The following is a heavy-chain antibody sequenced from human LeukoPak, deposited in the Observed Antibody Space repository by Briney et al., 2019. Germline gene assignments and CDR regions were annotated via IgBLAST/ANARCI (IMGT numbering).Heavy chain of an antibody. D-gene: IGHD3-10*01. CDR3: ARNHYYVPGSSDT. Sequence: GGSLRLSCAASGFTFSSYEMNWVRQAPGKGLEWVSSISSSSIHVNYADSVKGRFTISRDNAKNSLYLQMNSLRGEDTAVYYCARNHYYVPGSSDTWGQGTIVTVSS. CDR2: ISSSSIHV. CDR1: GFTFSSYE. J-gene: IGHJ3*01. V-gene: IGHV3-21*01.